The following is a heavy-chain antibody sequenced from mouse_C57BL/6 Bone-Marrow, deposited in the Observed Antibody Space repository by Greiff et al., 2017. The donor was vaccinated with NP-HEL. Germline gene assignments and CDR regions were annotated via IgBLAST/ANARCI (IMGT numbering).Heavy chain of an antibody. CDR3: ARASNWDYAMDY. CDR2: ISNGGGST. V-gene: IGHV5-12*01. CDR1: GFTFSDYY. D-gene: IGHD4-1*01. J-gene: IGHJ4*01. Sequence: EVQVVESGGGLVQPGGSLKHSCAASGFTFSDYYMYWVRQTPEKRLEWVAYISNGGGSTYYPDTVKGRFTISRDNAKNTLYLQMSRLKSEDTAMYYCARASNWDYAMDYWGQGTSVTVSS.